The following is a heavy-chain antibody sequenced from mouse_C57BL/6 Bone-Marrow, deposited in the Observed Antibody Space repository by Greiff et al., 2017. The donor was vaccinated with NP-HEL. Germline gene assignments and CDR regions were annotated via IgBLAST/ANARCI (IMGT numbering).Heavy chain of an antibody. Sequence: QVQLQQPGAELVKPGASVKLSCKASGYTFTTYWMPWVKQRPGQGLEWIGEIDPSDSYTNYTQKFKGKATLTVDTSSSTAYLQLSSLTSEDSAVYYGERKAYYGRRDEFAYGGQGKLVTVSA. J-gene: IGHJ3*01. CDR1: GYTFTTYW. CDR2: IDPSDSYT. V-gene: IGHV1-50*01. CDR3: ERKAYYGRRDEFAY. D-gene: IGHD1-1*01.